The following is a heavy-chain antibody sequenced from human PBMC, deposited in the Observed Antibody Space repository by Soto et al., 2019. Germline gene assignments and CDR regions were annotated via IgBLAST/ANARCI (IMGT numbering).Heavy chain of an antibody. CDR1: GYIFTTYA. CDR3: ARDDCSGGSCYPPTGAFDI. J-gene: IGHJ3*02. D-gene: IGHD2-15*01. CDR2: INAVNGHT. Sequence: QVQLVQSGAEEKKPGASVKVSCKASGYIFTTYAMHWVRQAPGQRLEWMGWINAVNGHTKYSQKFQGRVTIAGDTSAXTAXMELSSLTSEDTAVYYCARDDCSGGSCYPPTGAFDIWGQGTMVTVSS. V-gene: IGHV1-3*05.